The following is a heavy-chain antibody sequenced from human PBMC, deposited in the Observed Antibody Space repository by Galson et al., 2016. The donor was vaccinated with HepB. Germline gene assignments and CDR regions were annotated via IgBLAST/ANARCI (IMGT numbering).Heavy chain of an antibody. V-gene: IGHV4-30-2*01. Sequence: TLSLTCAVSGGSIGSGTCSWSWIRQPPGKGPEWIGYIYHSGNTYYNPSLKSRVTVSVDRSKSHFSLNLRSVTAADTAVYYCARAAYCGGSCYPHFDFWGQGTLVTVSS. CDR2: IYHSGNT. CDR3: ARAAYCGGSCYPHFDF. D-gene: IGHD2-21*02. CDR1: GGSIGSGTCS. J-gene: IGHJ4*02.